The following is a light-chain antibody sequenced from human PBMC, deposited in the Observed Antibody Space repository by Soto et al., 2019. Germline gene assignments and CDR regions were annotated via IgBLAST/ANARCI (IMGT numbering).Light chain of an antibody. CDR3: SSYTSSSTLV. Sequence: QSVLTQPASVSGYPGQSITISCTGTSSDVGGYNYVSWYQQHPGKAPKLMIYDVSNRPSGVSNRFSGSKSGNTASLTISGLHAEDEADYYCSSYTSSSTLVFGTRTKLTVL. J-gene: IGLJ1*01. CDR1: SSDVGGYNY. CDR2: DVS. V-gene: IGLV2-14*01.